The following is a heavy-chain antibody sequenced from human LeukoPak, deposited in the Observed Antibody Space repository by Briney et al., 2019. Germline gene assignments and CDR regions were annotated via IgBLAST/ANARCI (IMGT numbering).Heavy chain of an antibody. D-gene: IGHD6-13*01. V-gene: IGHV4-39*07. CDR2: IYYSGST. Sequence: SETLSLTCTVSGGSISSSSYYWGWIRQPPGKGLEWIGSIYYSGSTYYNPSLKSRVTISVDKSKNQFSLKLSSVTAADTAVYYCARMKAAAGPLFYYYYGMDVWGQGTTVTVSS. J-gene: IGHJ6*02. CDR1: GGSISSSSYY. CDR3: ARMKAAAGPLFYYYYGMDV.